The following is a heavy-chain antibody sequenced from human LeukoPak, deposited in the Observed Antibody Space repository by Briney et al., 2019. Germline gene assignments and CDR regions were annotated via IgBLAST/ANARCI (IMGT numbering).Heavy chain of an antibody. V-gene: IGHV1-2*02. CDR2: INPNSGGT. J-gene: IGHJ4*02. CDR3: ARGAIVVIPAAAHFDY. Sequence: AASVKVSCKASGYTFTDYYIHWVRQAPGQGLAWMGWINPNSGGTNYAQNFQGRVTMTRDTSISTAYMELSRLRSDDTAVYYCARGAIVVIPAAAHFDYWGQGTLVTVSS. CDR1: GYTFTDYY. D-gene: IGHD2-2*01.